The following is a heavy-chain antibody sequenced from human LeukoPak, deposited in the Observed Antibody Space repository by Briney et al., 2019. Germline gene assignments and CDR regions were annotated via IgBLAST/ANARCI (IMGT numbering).Heavy chain of an antibody. CDR3: AGSVDYDFWSGYLGLDY. J-gene: IGHJ4*02. D-gene: IGHD3-3*01. CDR1: GGSISSYY. Sequence: SETLSLTCTVSGGSISSYYWGWIRQPPGKGLEWIGSIYYSGSTYYNPSLKSRVTISVDTSKNQFSLKLSSVTAADTAVYYCAGSVDYDFWSGYLGLDYWGQGTLVTVSS. V-gene: IGHV4-39*01. CDR2: IYYSGST.